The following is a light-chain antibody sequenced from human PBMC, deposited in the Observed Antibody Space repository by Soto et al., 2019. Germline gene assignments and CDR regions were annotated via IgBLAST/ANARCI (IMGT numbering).Light chain of an antibody. CDR1: KLGNKY. CDR2: QDI. CDR3: QAWDSSTVV. Sequence: SYELTQPPSVSVSPGQTASITCSGPKLGNKYACWYQRKPGQSPVLVIYQDIKRPSGIPERFSGSNSGNTATLTISGTQAMDEADYYCQAWDSSTVVFGGGTKLTVL. J-gene: IGLJ2*01. V-gene: IGLV3-1*01.